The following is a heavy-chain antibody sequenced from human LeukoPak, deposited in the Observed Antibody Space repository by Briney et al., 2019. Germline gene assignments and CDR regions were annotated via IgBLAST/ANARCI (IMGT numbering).Heavy chain of an antibody. Sequence: GESLKISCKASGYSFINYWNGWVRQMPGKGLEGVGIIYPGDSDTRYSPSFQGQVTISADKSINTAYLQWSSLKASDTAMYYCATYGDYGMSFDYWGQGTLVTVSS. D-gene: IGHD4-17*01. CDR1: GYSFINYW. V-gene: IGHV5-51*01. CDR3: ATYGDYGMSFDY. J-gene: IGHJ4*02. CDR2: IYPGDSDT.